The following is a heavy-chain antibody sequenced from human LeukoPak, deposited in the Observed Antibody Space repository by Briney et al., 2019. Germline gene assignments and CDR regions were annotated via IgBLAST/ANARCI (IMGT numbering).Heavy chain of an antibody. CDR3: ARGGKNAFDS. J-gene: IGHJ3*02. V-gene: IGHV3-21*01. CDR1: GFTFSTYT. CDR2: ISSTSTYI. D-gene: IGHD3-10*01. Sequence: GGSLRLSCAASGFTFSTYTMNWVRQAPGKGLEWVSSISSTSTYIYYADSVKGRFTISRDNAETSLYLQMNSVRGEDAAVYYCARGGKNAFDSWGQGTMVTVSS.